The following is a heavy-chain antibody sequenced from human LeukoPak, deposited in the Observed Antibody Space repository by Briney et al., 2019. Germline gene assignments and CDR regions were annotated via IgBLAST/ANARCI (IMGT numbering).Heavy chain of an antibody. CDR2: ISSSSSTI. D-gene: IGHD6-6*01. J-gene: IGHJ4*02. CDR1: GFTFSSYS. V-gene: IGHV3-48*01. CDR3: AKGGPSGSSEY. Sequence: GGSLRLSCAASGFTFSSYSMNWVRQAPGKGLEWVSYISSSSSTIYYADSVKGRFTISRDNAKNSLYLQMNSLRAEDTAVYYCAKGGPSGSSEYWGQGTLVTVSS.